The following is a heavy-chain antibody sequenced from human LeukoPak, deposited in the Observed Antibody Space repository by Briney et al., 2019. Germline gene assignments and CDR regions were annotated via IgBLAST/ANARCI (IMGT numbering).Heavy chain of an antibody. CDR2: ISGSGGST. D-gene: IGHD3-10*01. V-gene: IGHV3-23*01. CDR3: AKDRVDGSGSQFDS. J-gene: IGHJ4*02. CDR1: GFTFSSYA. Sequence: GGSLRLSCAASGFTFSSYAMSWVRQAPGKGLEWVSTISGSGGSTYYADSVKGRFTISRDNSKNTLYPQMNSLRAEDTAVYYCAKDRVDGSGSQFDSWGQGSLVIVSS.